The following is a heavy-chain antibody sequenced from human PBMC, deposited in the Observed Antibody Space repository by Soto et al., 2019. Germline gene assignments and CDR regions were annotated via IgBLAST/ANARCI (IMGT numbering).Heavy chain of an antibody. Sequence: LQLQESGSGLVKPSQTLSLTCAVSGGSISSGGYSWRWIRQPPGKGLEWIGYIYHSGSTYYNPSLKSRVTISVDRSKNQFSLKLSSVTAAVTAVYYCATTPDIWGQGTMVTVSS. V-gene: IGHV4-30-2*01. J-gene: IGHJ3*02. CDR3: ATTPDI. CDR1: GGSISSGGYS. CDR2: IYHSGST.